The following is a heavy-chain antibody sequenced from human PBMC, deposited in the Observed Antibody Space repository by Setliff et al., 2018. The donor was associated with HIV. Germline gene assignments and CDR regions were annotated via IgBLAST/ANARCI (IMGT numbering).Heavy chain of an antibody. CDR2: IIPILGIA. Sequence: SVKVSCKASGGTFSSYTISWVRQAPGQGLEWMGRIIPILGIANYAQKFQGRISITWDSSGNTLFLELGPLRSDDSATYYCVRAFDQDFHNWGQGTVVTVSS. CDR1: GGTFSSYT. CDR3: VRAFDQDFHN. D-gene: IGHD3-9*01. V-gene: IGHV1-69*02. J-gene: IGHJ1*01.